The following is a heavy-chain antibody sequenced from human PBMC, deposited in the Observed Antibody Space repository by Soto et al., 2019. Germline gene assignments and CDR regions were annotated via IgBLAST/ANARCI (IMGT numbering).Heavy chain of an antibody. Sequence: GGSLRLSCAASGFTFSNAWMSWVRQAPGKGLEWVGRIKSKTDGGTTDYAAPGKGRFTISRDDSKNTLYLQMNSLKTEDTAVYYCTTEYNWNYVPPFPYGRYYYMDVWGKGTTVTVSS. CDR1: GFTFSNAW. J-gene: IGHJ6*03. V-gene: IGHV3-15*01. D-gene: IGHD1-7*01. CDR2: IKSKTDGGTT. CDR3: TTEYNWNYVPPFPYGRYYYMDV.